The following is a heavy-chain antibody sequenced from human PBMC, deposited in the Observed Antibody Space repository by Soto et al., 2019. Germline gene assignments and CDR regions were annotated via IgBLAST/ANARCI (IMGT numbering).Heavy chain of an antibody. D-gene: IGHD2-21*01. J-gene: IGHJ4*02. V-gene: IGHV2-5*01. CDR3: ARAYTYDFDH. Sequence: QITLKESGPTLVKPTQTLTLTCTFSGFSFGVSGVGVGWISQPPGRALEWLGLVFWNDDKRYSPSLESRLTLTKDTSNNQVVLTVTNLDPGDTGTYYCARAYTYDFDHWGQGTLVTVSS. CDR2: VFWNDDK. CDR1: GFSFGVSGVG.